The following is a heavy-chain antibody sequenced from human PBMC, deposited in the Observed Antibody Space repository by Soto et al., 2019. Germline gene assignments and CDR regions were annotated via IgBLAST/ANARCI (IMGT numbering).Heavy chain of an antibody. J-gene: IGHJ4*02. CDR1: GDSMTSGDYS. CDR2: IYRTGNT. D-gene: IGHD2-2*01. V-gene: IGHV4-30-2*01. CDR3: ARGDYQYSIDY. Sequence: SETLSLTCTVSGDSMTSGDYSWSWIRQPPGKGLEWLGYIYRTGNTHYSPSLESRVSISQDRSKNQFSLELTSVTAADTAVYYCARGDYQYSIDYWGQGTLVTVSS.